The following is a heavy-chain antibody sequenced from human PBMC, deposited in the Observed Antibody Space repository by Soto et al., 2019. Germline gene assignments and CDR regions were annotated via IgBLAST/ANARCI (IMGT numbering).Heavy chain of an antibody. D-gene: IGHD6-19*01. J-gene: IGHJ4*02. CDR2: IKSKTDGGTT. V-gene: IGHV3-15*01. CDR3: TTAFVEPWLVFDY. CDR1: GFTFSNAW. Sequence: GSLRLSCAASGFTFSNAWMSWVRQAPGKGLEWVGRIKSKTDGGTTDYAAPVKGRFTISRDDSKNTLYLQMNSLKTGDTAVYYCTTAFVEPWLVFDYWGQGTLVTVSS.